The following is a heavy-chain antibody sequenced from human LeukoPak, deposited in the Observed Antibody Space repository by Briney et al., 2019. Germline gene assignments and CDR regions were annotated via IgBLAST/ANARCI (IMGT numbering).Heavy chain of an antibody. Sequence: GGSLRLSCAASGFTFSSYEMNWVRQAPGKGLKWVSYISSSGSTIYYADSVKGRFTISRDNAKNSLYLQMNSLRAEDTAVYYCARALYSSSRGGYWGQGTLVTVSS. D-gene: IGHD6-13*01. CDR1: GFTFSSYE. CDR2: ISSSGSTI. CDR3: ARALYSSSRGGY. V-gene: IGHV3-48*03. J-gene: IGHJ4*02.